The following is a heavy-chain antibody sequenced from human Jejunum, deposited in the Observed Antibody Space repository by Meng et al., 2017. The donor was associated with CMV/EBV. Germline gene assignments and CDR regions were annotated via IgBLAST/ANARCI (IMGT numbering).Heavy chain of an antibody. J-gene: IGHJ4*02. CDR1: GGSINSFY. CDR2: IYSSGSA. V-gene: IGHV4-4*07. Sequence: VQVQGSGPGLVKPSDTLSLTCTVSGGSINSFYWSWIRQPAGKGLEWIGRIYSSGSANYNPSLKSRVTMSVDTSKNQFSLKLTSVTAADTAIYYCVRDRLYFEYWGQGTLVTVSS. CDR3: VRDRLYFEY.